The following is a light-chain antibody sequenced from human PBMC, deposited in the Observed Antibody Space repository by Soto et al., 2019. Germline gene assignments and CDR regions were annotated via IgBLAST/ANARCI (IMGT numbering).Light chain of an antibody. Sequence: EIVLTQSPGTLSLSPGERVTLSCRASQSVSSSYLAWYQQKPGQAPRLLIYGASSRATGIPDRFSGSGSGTDFSLTISRLEPEDFAVYYCHQYGGSPTWTFGQGTKVEIK. V-gene: IGKV3-20*01. CDR3: HQYGGSPTWT. CDR2: GAS. CDR1: QSVSSSY. J-gene: IGKJ1*01.